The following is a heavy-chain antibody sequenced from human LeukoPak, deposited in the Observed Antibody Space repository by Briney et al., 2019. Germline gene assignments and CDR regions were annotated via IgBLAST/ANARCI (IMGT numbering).Heavy chain of an antibody. J-gene: IGHJ3*02. Sequence: GGSLRLSCAASGFTFSSYWMTWVRQAPGKGLEWVANIKEDGSEIYYVDSVKGRFTISRDNAKNSLYLQMNSLRAEDTAVYYCASQPAGDDAFDIWGQGTMVTDSS. D-gene: IGHD2-21*02. CDR3: ASQPAGDDAFDI. CDR1: GFTFSSYW. CDR2: IKEDGSEI. V-gene: IGHV3-7*01.